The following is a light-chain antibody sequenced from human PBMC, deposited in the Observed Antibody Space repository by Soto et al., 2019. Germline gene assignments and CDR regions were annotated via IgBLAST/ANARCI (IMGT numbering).Light chain of an antibody. CDR3: QQYYSTPRT. CDR1: QSVLYSSNNKNY. V-gene: IGKV4-1*01. J-gene: IGKJ1*01. CDR2: WAS. Sequence: DIVMTQSPDSLAVSLGERATINCKSSQSVLYSSNNKNYLAWYQQKPGQPPKPLIYWASTRESGVPDRFSGCGSGTDFTLTISSLQAEDVAFYYCQQYYSTPRTFGQGTKVEIK.